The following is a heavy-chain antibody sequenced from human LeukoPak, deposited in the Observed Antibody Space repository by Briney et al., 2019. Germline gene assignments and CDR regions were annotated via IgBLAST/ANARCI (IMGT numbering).Heavy chain of an antibody. CDR3: TRVTGLYDYVWGSYRYYFDY. CDR2: IRSKAYGGTT. J-gene: IGHJ4*02. V-gene: IGHV3-49*04. CDR1: GFTFGDYA. D-gene: IGHD3-16*02. Sequence: GRSLRLSCTASGFTFGDYAMSWVRQAPGKGLEWVGFIRSKAYGGTTEYAASVKGRFTISRDDSKSIAYLQMNSLKTEDTAVYYCTRVTGLYDYVWGSYRYYFDYWGQGTLVTVSS.